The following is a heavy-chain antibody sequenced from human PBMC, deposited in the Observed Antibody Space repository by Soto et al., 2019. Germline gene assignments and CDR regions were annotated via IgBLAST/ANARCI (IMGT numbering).Heavy chain of an antibody. V-gene: IGHV3-23*01. D-gene: IGHD6-19*01. J-gene: IGHJ4*02. Sequence: EVQLLESGGALVQPGGSLRLSRVGSGFRFSSYSMTWVRQAPGKGLEWVSAITGSGDRAYSADSVRGRFTISRDNSKNTLYLQMNSLRAEDTAVYYCGKDWAGIAVAGIDYWGQGTLVTVSS. CDR2: ITGSGDRA. CDR3: GKDWAGIAVAGIDY. CDR1: GFRFSSYS.